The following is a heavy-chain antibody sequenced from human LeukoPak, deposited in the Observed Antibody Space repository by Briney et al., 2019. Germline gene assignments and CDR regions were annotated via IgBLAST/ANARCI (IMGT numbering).Heavy chain of an antibody. CDR1: GGTFSSHA. V-gene: IGHV1-69*05. CDR3: ARGPTSRDGYKYFDY. D-gene: IGHD5-24*01. Sequence: GSSVKVSCKASGGTFSSHAISWVRQAPGQGLEWMGGIIPIFGTANYAQKFQGRVTITTDESTSTAYMELSSLRSEDTAVYYCARGPTSRDGYKYFDYWGQGTLVTVSS. J-gene: IGHJ4*02. CDR2: IIPIFGTA.